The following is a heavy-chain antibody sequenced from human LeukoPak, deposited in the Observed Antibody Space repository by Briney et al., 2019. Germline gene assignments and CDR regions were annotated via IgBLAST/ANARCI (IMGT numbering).Heavy chain of an antibody. V-gene: IGHV4-34*01. CDR3: ARGLILAAILFDP. D-gene: IGHD2-15*01. J-gene: IGHJ5*02. CDR1: GGSFSGYY. CDR2: INHSGST. Sequence: SETLSLTCAVYGGSFSGYYWSWIRQPPGKGLEWIGEINHSGSTNYNPTLKSRVTISVDTSKNQFSLKLSSVTAADTAVYYCARGLILAAILFDPWGQGTLVTVSS.